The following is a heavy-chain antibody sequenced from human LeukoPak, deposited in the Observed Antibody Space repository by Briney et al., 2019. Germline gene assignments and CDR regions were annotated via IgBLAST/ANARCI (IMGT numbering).Heavy chain of an antibody. D-gene: IGHD5-24*01. CDR1: GGSISNSFFY. V-gene: IGHV4-39*07. Sequence: SETLSLTCTVSGGSISNSFFYWGWIRQPPGKGLGWIGEINHSGSTNYNPSLKSRVTISVDTSKNQFSLKLSSVTAADTAVYYCARGKGRWLKKAFDIWGQGTMVTVSS. J-gene: IGHJ3*02. CDR2: INHSGST. CDR3: ARGKGRWLKKAFDI.